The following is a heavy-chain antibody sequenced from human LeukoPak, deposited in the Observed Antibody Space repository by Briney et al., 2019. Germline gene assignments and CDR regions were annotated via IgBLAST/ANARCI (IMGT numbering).Heavy chain of an antibody. J-gene: IGHJ6*02. V-gene: IGHV4-34*01. CDR1: GRSFSGYY. Sequence: PSETLSLTSAVYGRSFSGYYWSWIRQPPGKGLEWIGEINHSGSTNYNPSLKSRVTISVDTSKNQFPLKLSSVTAADTAVYSCAIGLPPPPYYYGMDVWGQGTTVTVSS. CDR2: INHSGST. CDR3: AIGLPPPPYYYGMDV.